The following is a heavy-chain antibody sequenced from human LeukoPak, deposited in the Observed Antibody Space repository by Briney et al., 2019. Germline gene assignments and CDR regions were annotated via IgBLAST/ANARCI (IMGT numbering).Heavy chain of an antibody. V-gene: IGHV3-21*01. J-gene: IGHJ4*02. D-gene: IGHD6-13*01. Sequence: GGSLRLSCAASGFTFSSYAMSWVRQAPGKGLEWVSSISSSSSYIYYADSVKGRFTISRDNAKNSLYLQMNSLRAEDTAVYYCAKDSFSSRWGQGTLVTVSS. CDR2: ISSSSSYI. CDR1: GFTFSSYA. CDR3: AKDSFSSR.